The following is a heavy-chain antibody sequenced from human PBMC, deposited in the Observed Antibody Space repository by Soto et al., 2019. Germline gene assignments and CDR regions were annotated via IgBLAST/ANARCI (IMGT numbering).Heavy chain of an antibody. CDR2: IFYSGST. D-gene: IGHD3-3*01. J-gene: IGHJ4*02. V-gene: IGHV4-31*03. CDR1: GASISGGTYY. CDR3: ARVSAGFGYFDS. Sequence: TLSLTCTVSGASISGGTYYWSWIRQHPGKGLEWIGYIFYSGSTYYNPSLKSRVAISVDTSNNQFSLKLSSVSAADTAVYYCARVSAGFGYFDSWGQGTLVTVSS.